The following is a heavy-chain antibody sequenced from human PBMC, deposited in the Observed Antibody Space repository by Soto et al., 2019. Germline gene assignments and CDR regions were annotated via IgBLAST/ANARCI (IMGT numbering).Heavy chain of an antibody. Sequence: APETLSLTCAVYGGSFSGYYWSWIRQPPGKGREWIGEINHSGSTNYNPSLKSRVTISVDTSKNQFSLKLSSVTAADTAVYYCARGRRRIVVVPAAIVLWGQGTLVTVSS. J-gene: IGHJ4*02. CDR3: ARGRRRIVVVPAAIVL. D-gene: IGHD2-2*01. CDR2: INHSGST. CDR1: GGSFSGYY. V-gene: IGHV4-34*01.